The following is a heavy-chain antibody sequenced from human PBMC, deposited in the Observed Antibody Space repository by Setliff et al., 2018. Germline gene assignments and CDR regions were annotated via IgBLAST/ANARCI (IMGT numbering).Heavy chain of an antibody. CDR1: GYTFRSYA. Sequence: ASVKVSCKASGYTFRSYAMNWVRQAPGQGLEWMGWINTNTGNPSYAQDFTGRFVFSLDTSVSTAYLQISSLKAEDTAVYYCARGHTSMAPWGQGTLVTVSS. V-gene: IGHV7-4-1*02. J-gene: IGHJ5*02. CDR2: INTNTGNP. D-gene: IGHD5-18*01. CDR3: ARGHTSMAP.